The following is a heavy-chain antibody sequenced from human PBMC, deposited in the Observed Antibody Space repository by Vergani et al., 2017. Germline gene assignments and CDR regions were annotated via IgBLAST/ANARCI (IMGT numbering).Heavy chain of an antibody. CDR2: ISGSGGST. CDR3: AKANPRNSGYDYLYYYHAMDV. D-gene: IGHD5-12*01. CDR1: GFTFNHYA. V-gene: IGHV3-23*04. Sequence: EVQLVESGGDLVQPGGSLRLSCAASGFTFNHYAMNWVRQAPGKGLEWVSGISGSGGSTYYAGSVKGRFTISRDSSKNTLYLQMNSLSVGDTAVYYCAKANPRNSGYDYLYYYHAMDVWGQGTTVTVSS. J-gene: IGHJ6*02.